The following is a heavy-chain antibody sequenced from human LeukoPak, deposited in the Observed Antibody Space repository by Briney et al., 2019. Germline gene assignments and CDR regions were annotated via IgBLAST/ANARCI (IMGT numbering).Heavy chain of an antibody. Sequence: SETLSLTCTVSGGSISNYYWSWIRQPAGKGLEWIGRIYTSGSTYYNPSLKSRVTISVDTSKNQFSLKLSSVTAADTAVYYCARTMYYYDSSGSPNRDDAFDIWGQGTMVIVSS. D-gene: IGHD3-22*01. CDR3: ARTMYYYDSSGSPNRDDAFDI. J-gene: IGHJ3*02. CDR2: IYTSGST. CDR1: GGSISNYY. V-gene: IGHV4-4*07.